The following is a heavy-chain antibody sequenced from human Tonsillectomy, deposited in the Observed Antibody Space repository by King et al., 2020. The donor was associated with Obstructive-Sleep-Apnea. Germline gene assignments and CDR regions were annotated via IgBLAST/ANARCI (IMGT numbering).Heavy chain of an antibody. V-gene: IGHV3-30-3*01. CDR2: IAYDGINK. Sequence: QVQLGESGGGGVQPGRSLRLSCAASGFTFRSNAMHWVRQAPGKGLEWLAIIAYDGINKYYANSVKGKFTRSRDNSKNTLYLQLNSLRAQDTAVYYCARDRGVSSGYYGDDAFDIWGQGTMVTVSS. CDR3: ARDRGVSSGYYGDDAFDI. CDR1: GFTFRSNA. D-gene: IGHD3-22*01. J-gene: IGHJ3*02.